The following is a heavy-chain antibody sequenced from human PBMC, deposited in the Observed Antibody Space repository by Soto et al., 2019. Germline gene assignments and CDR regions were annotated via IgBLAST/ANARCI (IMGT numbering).Heavy chain of an antibody. CDR1: GFTFSHYW. Sequence: EVQLVESGGGLVQPGGSLRLSCAASGFTFSHYWIHWVRQAPGKGLMWVSRIKGDGSITNYADSVKGRFTVSRDNAKNTLYLQMNSLRAEDTALYYCARGIRGHYGKDVWGQGTSVSVSS. V-gene: IGHV3-74*01. CDR3: ARGIRGHYGKDV. CDR2: IKGDGSIT. D-gene: IGHD3-10*01. J-gene: IGHJ6*02.